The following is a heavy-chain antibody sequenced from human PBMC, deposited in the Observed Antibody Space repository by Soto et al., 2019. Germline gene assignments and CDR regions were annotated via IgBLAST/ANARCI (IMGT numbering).Heavy chain of an antibody. D-gene: IGHD6-19*01. V-gene: IGHV3-30*18. CDR3: AKPRIAVAGGDYGMDV. CDR2: ISYDGSNK. Sequence: QVQLVESGGGVVQPGRSLRLSCAASGFTFSSYGMHWVRQAPGKGLEWVAVISYDGSNKYYADSVKGRFTISRDNSKNTLYLQMNSFRAEDTAVYYCAKPRIAVAGGDYGMDVWGQGTTVTVSS. J-gene: IGHJ6*02. CDR1: GFTFSSYG.